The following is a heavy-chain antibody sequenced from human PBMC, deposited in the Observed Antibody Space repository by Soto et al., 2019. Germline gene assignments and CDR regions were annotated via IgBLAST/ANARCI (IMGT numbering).Heavy chain of an antibody. CDR2: INHSGST. CDR3: ARLRGYSYGYWFDP. CDR1: GGPFSGYY. D-gene: IGHD5-18*01. J-gene: IGHJ5*02. Sequence: PSETLSLTCAVYGGPFSGYYWSWIRQPPGKGLEWIGEINHSGSTNYNPSLKSRVTISVDTSKNQFSLKLSSVTAADTAVYYCARLRGYSYGYWFDPWGQGTLVTVSS. V-gene: IGHV4-34*01.